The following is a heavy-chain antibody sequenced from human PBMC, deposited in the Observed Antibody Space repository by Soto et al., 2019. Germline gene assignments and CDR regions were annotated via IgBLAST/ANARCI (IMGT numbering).Heavy chain of an antibody. CDR2: INNDGSDT. J-gene: IGHJ3*02. V-gene: IGHV3-74*01. Sequence: PGGSLRLSCAPSGFTFSIAWINSVRQAPGKGLVWVARINNDGSDTSYADSVKGRFTISRDNSKNTLYLQMNSLRAEDTAVYYCARRSSTSCYGCVSVDAFDIWGQGTMVTVSS. D-gene: IGHD2-2*01. CDR1: GFTFSIAW. CDR3: ARRSSTSCYGCVSVDAFDI.